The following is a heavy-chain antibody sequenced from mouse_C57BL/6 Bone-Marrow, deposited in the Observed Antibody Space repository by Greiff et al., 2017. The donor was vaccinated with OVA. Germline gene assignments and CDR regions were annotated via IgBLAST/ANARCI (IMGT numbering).Heavy chain of an antibody. D-gene: IGHD1-1*01. CDR1: GFTFSSYA. CDR2: ISDGGSYT. Sequence: EVKVEESGGGLVKPGGSLKLSCAASGFTFSSYAMSWVRQTPEKRLEWVATISDGGSYTYYPDNVKGRFTISRDNAKNNLYLQMSHLKSEDTAMYYCASYYGSSPFAYWGQGTLVTVSA. V-gene: IGHV5-4*03. CDR3: ASYYGSSPFAY. J-gene: IGHJ3*01.